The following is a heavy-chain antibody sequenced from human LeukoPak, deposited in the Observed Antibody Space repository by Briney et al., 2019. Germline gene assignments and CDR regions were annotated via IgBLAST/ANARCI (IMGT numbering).Heavy chain of an antibody. J-gene: IGHJ4*02. CDR1: GFTFRSYG. CDR2: ISYDGSRK. CDR3: AKKEAGGYSSSCLDD. Sequence: GRSLRLSCAASGFTFRSYGMHWVRQAPGKGLEWVAVISYDGSRKHHADSVKGRFTISRDNSKNTLYLQMNSLRAEDTAVYYCAKKEAGGYSSSCLDDWGQGTLVTVSS. V-gene: IGHV3-30*18. D-gene: IGHD6-13*01.